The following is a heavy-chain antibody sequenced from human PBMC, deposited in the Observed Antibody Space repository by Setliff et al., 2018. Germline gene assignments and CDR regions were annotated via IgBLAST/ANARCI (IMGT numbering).Heavy chain of an antibody. CDR3: ARAGQLDYFQH. D-gene: IGHD6-13*01. J-gene: IGHJ1*01. CDR1: GYTFTAYD. V-gene: IGHV1-69*05. CDR2: IIPMFGTP. Sequence: SVKVSCKASGYTFTAYDIVWVRQATGQGLEWMGGIIPMFGTPAYAQKFQDRVTITTDESTSTTYMELSSLRSEDTAVYYCARAGQLDYFQHWGQGTLVTVSS.